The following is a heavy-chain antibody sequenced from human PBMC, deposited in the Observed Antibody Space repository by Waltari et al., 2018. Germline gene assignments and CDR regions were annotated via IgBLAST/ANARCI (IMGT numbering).Heavy chain of an antibody. CDR3: ARGGQYYDR. CDR1: GDSVASNSAA. V-gene: IGHV6-1*01. D-gene: IGHD3-9*01. J-gene: IGHJ4*02. CDR2: TYYRYNWDD. Sequence: QVQLQQSGPGLVKPSQTLSLTCAISGDSVASNSAAWHWIRQSQSRGLVWLGRTYYRYNWDDDYAVSVKSRITINPDTAKNQVSLQLNSVTPEDTAVYYCARGGQYYDRWGQGTLVTVSS.